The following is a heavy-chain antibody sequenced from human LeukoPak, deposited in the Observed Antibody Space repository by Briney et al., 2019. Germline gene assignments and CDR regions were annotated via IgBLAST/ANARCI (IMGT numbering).Heavy chain of an antibody. Sequence: PGGSLRLSCAASGFTFSDYAMSWARQAPGKGLEWVSSISGSGISTYCADSVKGQFTISRDNSRNTLSLQMNNLRAEDTAVYYCAKENGDYSINDGHYYYYGMDVWGQGTTVTVSS. CDR1: GFTFSDYA. V-gene: IGHV3-23*01. CDR2: ISGSGIST. CDR3: AKENGDYSINDGHYYYYGMDV. D-gene: IGHD4-11*01. J-gene: IGHJ6*02.